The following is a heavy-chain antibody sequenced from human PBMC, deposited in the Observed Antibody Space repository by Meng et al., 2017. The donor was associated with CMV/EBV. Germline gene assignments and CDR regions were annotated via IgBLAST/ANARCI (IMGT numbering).Heavy chain of an antibody. V-gene: IGHV1-2*02. CDR1: GYTFTGYY. CDR2: SNPNSGET. CDR3: ARSSSSGSAYGMDV. D-gene: IGHD3-10*01. Sequence: ASVKVSCKASGYTFTGYYIQWVRQAPGQGLEWMGWSNPNSGETSYAQKFQGRVTMTRDTSISTADMEVSRLRSDDTAVYYCARSSSSGSAYGMDVWGQGTTVTVSS. J-gene: IGHJ6*02.